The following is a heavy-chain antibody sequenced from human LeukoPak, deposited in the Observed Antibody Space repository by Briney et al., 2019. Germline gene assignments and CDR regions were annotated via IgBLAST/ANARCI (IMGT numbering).Heavy chain of an antibody. J-gene: IGHJ4*02. V-gene: IGHV4-38-2*02. CDR3: ARGAGYLAY. CDR1: GYSISSGYY. Sequence: PSETLSLTCTVSGYSISSGYYWGWIRQPPGKGLEWIGEINHSGSTNYNPSLKSRVTISVDTSKNQFSLKLSSVTAADTAVYYCARGAGYLAYWGQGTLVTVSS. CDR2: INHSGST. D-gene: IGHD3-9*01.